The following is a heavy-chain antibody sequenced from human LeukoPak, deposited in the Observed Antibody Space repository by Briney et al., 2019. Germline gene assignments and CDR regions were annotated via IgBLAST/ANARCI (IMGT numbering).Heavy chain of an antibody. CDR3: ARDNSITMVRGVIIPPHYFDY. V-gene: IGHV1-18*01. Sequence: AAVKVSCKASGYIFTSYGISWVRQAPGQGLEWMGWISAYNGNTNYAQKLQGRVTMTTDTSTSTAYMELRSLRSDDTAVYYCARDNSITMVRGVIIPPHYFDYWGQGTLVTVSS. CDR1: GYIFTSYG. CDR2: ISAYNGNT. J-gene: IGHJ4*02. D-gene: IGHD3-10*01.